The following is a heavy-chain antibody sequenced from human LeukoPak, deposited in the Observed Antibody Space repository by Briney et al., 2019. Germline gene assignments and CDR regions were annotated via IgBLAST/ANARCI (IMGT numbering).Heavy chain of an antibody. D-gene: IGHD4-17*01. Sequence: GGSLRLSYAASVFTFRSYWMRWVRQAPRKGREAVTNIKQDGSEKYYVDSVKVRFNISRDNAKNSLYLQMNSLRAEDTAVYYCARPHEYGDRFDYWGQGTLVTVSS. V-gene: IGHV3-7*01. CDR1: VFTFRSYW. J-gene: IGHJ4*02. CDR2: IKQDGSEK. CDR3: ARPHEYGDRFDY.